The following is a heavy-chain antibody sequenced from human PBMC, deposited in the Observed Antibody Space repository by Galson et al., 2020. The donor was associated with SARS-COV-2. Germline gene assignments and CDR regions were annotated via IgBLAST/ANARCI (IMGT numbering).Heavy chain of an antibody. Sequence: GESLKISCAASGFTFANFAMSWVRQAPGKGLEWVSSNTCSGGATPYADPVKGRLTVSRDNSQNTPYLQMKSLRPEDTAVYYCAKDAYGSGGFGWFYYMDVWGNGTTVTISS. V-gene: IGHV3-23*01. D-gene: IGHD3-10*01. CDR2: NTCSGGAT. CDR1: GFTFANFA. J-gene: IGHJ6*03. CDR3: AKDAYGSGGFGWFYYMDV.